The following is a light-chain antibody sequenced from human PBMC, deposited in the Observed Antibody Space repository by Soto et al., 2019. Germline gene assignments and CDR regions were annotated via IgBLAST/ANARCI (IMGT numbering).Light chain of an antibody. CDR1: QSLLFSNGITY. V-gene: IGKV2-30*01. CDR3: MQGTHWPLT. CDR2: EVS. Sequence: EVVLTQSPLSLPVTVGQPATVSCRSSQSLLFSNGITYLTWFHQRPGQPPRRLISEVSNLESGVTDRFSGSGSGTDFTLRISRVEAEDVGIFDCMQGTHWPLTFGGGTRVEIK. J-gene: IGKJ4*01.